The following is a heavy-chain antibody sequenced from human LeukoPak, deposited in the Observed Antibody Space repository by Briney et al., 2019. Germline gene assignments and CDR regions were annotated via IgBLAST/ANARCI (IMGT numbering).Heavy chain of an antibody. CDR3: VRDYGGTSGYFDL. CDR1: GFLFSSYT. Sequence: GGSLRLSCTGSGFLFSSYTMNWVRQAPGRGLDWVSSISGKSNYIYDADSVKGRFTISRDNAKNSLYLEMNSLRVEDTAIYYCVRDYGGTSGYFDLWGQGALVTVS. D-gene: IGHD4-23*01. V-gene: IGHV3-21*01. CDR2: ISGKSNYI. J-gene: IGHJ4*02.